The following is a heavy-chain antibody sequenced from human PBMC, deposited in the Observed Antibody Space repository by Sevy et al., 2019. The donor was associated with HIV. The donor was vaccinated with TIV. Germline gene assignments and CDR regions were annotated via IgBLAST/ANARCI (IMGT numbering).Heavy chain of an antibody. Sequence: GGSLRLSCAASGFTFNDYNLSWIRQAPGKGLGWVSYISTSTSTTTIYYADSVKGRFTISRDNAKNSIYLQMNSLRVDDTAVYYCARAAGWFDAWGQRTLVTVSS. V-gene: IGHV3-11*01. CDR1: GFTFNDYN. CDR3: ARAAGWFDA. J-gene: IGHJ5*02. CDR2: ISTSTSTTTI.